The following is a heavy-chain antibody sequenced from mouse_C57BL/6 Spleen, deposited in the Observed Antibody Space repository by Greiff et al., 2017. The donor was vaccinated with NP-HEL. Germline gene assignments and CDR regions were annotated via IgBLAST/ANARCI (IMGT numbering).Heavy chain of an antibody. V-gene: IGHV1-80*01. CDR1: GYAFSSYW. J-gene: IGHJ3*01. D-gene: IGHD1-1*01. CDR3: ARLDYGSSLWFAY. Sequence: QVQLQQSGAELVKPGASVKISCKASGYAFSSYWMNWVKQRPGKGLEWIGQIYPGDGDTNYNGKFKGKATLTADKSSSTAYMQLSSLTSEDSAVYFCARLDYGSSLWFAYWGQGTLVTVSA. CDR2: IYPGDGDT.